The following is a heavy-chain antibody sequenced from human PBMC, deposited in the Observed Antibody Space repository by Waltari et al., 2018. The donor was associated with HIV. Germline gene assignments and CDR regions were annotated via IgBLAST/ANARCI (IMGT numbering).Heavy chain of an antibody. CDR1: GGSFSGYY. J-gene: IGHJ4*02. Sequence: QVQLQQWGAGLLKPSETLSLTCAIYGGSFSGYYWSWVRQPPGKGLEWIGEFHQTGKPTYNPSFTGRATISMDTSRNQFSLRLTSMTVADSATYFCARGPLYGPKNWGQGIMVTVSS. V-gene: IGHV4-34*02. CDR2: FHQTGKP. D-gene: IGHD4-17*01. CDR3: ARGPLYGPKN.